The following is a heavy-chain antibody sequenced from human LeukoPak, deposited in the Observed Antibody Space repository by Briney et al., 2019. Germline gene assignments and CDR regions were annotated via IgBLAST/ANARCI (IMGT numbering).Heavy chain of an antibody. J-gene: IGHJ4*02. CDR1: GFCFSGHW. Sequence: PGGSLRLSCAACGFCFSGHWMNWVRQPPGKGLEWVANIKANGSEKYYVDSVKGRFTISRDDAKRTVDLQMDNLRAEDTAIYYCAYRNNFEYWGQGALVTVSS. CDR3: AYRNNFEY. D-gene: IGHD1-26*01. V-gene: IGHV3-7*05. CDR2: IKANGSEK.